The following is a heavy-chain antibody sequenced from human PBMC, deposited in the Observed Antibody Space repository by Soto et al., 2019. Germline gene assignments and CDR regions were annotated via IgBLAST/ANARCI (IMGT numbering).Heavy chain of an antibody. CDR1: GITFSTSA. V-gene: IGHV1-58*02. Sequence: QMQLVQSGPEVRKPGTSVKVSCKASGITFSTSAIQWVRQARGHRLEWIGWVVVGSGDTNYAQNFQQRVTITRDMSTSTAYMELSSMRSEDTAVYYCAAWLGDCTNGLCPQAFYYYTGMDVWGQGATVSVSS. D-gene: IGHD2-8*01. J-gene: IGHJ6*02. CDR3: AAWLGDCTNGLCPQAFYYYTGMDV. CDR2: VVVGSGDT.